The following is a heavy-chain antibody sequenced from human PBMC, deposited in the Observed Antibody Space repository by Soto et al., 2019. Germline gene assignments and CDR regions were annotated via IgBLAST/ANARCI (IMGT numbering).Heavy chain of an antibody. CDR3: ARVGRSSFSAADNSYYVDY. Sequence: SSVKVSCKASGGTFSIYAISWVRQAPGQGLEWMGGIIPIFGTANYAQKFQGRVTITADESTSTAYMELSSLRSEDTAVYYCARVGRSSFSAADNSYYVDYWGQ. CDR1: GGTFSIYA. D-gene: IGHD6-13*01. CDR2: IIPIFGTA. V-gene: IGHV1-69*13. J-gene: IGHJ4*02.